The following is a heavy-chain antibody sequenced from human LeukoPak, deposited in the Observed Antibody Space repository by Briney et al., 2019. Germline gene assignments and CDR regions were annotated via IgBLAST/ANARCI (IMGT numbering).Heavy chain of an antibody. CDR3: ARRGGGRDYYYMDV. CDR1: GYTFTSYW. D-gene: IGHD3-16*01. CDR2: IYAGDSDT. Sequence: PGESLKISCEGSGYTFTSYWIGWVRQMPGKGLEWMGFIYAGDSDTTYSPSFQGQVTISADKSINTVYLQWSNLKASDTATYYCARRGGGRDYYYMDVWGKGTTVTVSS. J-gene: IGHJ6*03. V-gene: IGHV5-51*01.